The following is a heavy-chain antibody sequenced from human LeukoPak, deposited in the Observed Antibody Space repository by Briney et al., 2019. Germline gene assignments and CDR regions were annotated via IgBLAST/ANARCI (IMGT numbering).Heavy chain of an antibody. CDR3: ARESLGGSWFDY. D-gene: IGHD6-13*01. J-gene: IGHJ4*02. CDR1: GFTFSSYT. V-gene: IGHV3-30*04. Sequence: HPGGSLRLSCAASGFTFSSYTMHWVRQAPGKGLEWVAIISYDGSSKYYADSVKGRFTLSRDNSKNMLYLQINSLRADDTAVYYCARESLGGSWFDYWGQGTLVTVSS. CDR2: ISYDGSSK.